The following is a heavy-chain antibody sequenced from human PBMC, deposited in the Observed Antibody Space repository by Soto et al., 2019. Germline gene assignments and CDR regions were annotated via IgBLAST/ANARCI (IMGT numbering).Heavy chain of an antibody. D-gene: IGHD7-27*01. CDR1: GGSIRIRDYF. V-gene: IGHV4-39*01. CDR3: ARDSGWFDP. J-gene: IGHJ5*02. Sequence: QLQLHESGPGLVRPSETLSLTCTVSGGSIRIRDYFWGWIRQPPGKALEWIASIYHSGSTYYNPSLKSRVTMSVDTSNTQFALTLNSVTAADTAVYYCARDSGWFDPWGQGTLVTVSS. CDR2: IYHSGST.